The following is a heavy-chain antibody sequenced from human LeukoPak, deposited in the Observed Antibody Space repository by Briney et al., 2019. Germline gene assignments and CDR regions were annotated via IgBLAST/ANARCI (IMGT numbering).Heavy chain of an antibody. Sequence: PGGTLRLSCAASGFTFSSYGMSWVRQAPGKGLEWVSAISGSGGSTYYADSVKGRFTISRDNSKNTLYLQMNSLRVEDTAIYYCARDHSALASYPNPWGQGTLVTVSS. CDR3: ARDHSALASYPNP. D-gene: IGHD3-10*01. CDR1: GFTFSSYG. J-gene: IGHJ5*02. CDR2: ISGSGGST. V-gene: IGHV3-23*01.